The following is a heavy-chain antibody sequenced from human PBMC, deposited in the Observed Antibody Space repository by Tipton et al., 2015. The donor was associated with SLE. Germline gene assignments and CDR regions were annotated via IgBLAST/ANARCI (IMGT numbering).Heavy chain of an antibody. J-gene: IGHJ3*02. Sequence: TLSLTCAVYGGSFSGYYWSWIRQPPGKGLEWIGEINHSGSTNYNPSLKSRVTISVDTSKNQFSLKLSSVTAADTAVYYCARPRGGGNAFDIWGQGTMVTVSS. CDR3: ARPRGGGNAFDI. CDR2: INHSGST. CDR1: GGSFSGYY. D-gene: IGHD3-16*01. V-gene: IGHV4-34*01.